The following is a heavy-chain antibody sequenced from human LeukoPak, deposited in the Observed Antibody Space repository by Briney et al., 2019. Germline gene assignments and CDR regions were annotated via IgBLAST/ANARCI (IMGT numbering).Heavy chain of an antibody. CDR3: AKDVMITFGPVMAPPFDY. CDR2: ISGSGGST. V-gene: IGHV3-23*01. D-gene: IGHD3-16*01. J-gene: IGHJ4*02. CDR1: GFTFSSYA. Sequence: GGSLRLSCAASGFTFSSYAMSWVRQAPGKGLEWVSSISGSGGSTYYADSVKGRFTISRDNSKNTLFLLMNSLRAEDTAVYYCAKDVMITFGPVMAPPFDYWGQGTLVTVSS.